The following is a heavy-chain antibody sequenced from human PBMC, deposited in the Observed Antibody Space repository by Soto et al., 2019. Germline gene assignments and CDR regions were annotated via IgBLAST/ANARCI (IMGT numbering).Heavy chain of an antibody. CDR3: ARKAWFRFDY. D-gene: IGHD3-10*01. J-gene: IGHJ4*02. CDR2: VFHTGNT. CDR1: GDSISSSVW. Sequence: KSSETLSLTCAVSGDSISSSVWWTWVRQPPGKGLEWIGEVFHTGNTNYNPSLKSRVTMSVDKSTNEFSLKVTSVTAADTAIYYCARKAWFRFDYWGQGALVTVSS. V-gene: IGHV4-4*02.